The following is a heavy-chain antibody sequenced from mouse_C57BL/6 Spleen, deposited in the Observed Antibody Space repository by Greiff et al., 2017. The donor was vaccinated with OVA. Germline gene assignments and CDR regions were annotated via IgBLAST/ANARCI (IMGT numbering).Heavy chain of an antibody. V-gene: IGHV1-22*01. Sequence: VQLQQSGPELVKPGASVKMSCKASGYTFTDYNMHWVKQSHGKSLEWIGYINPNNGGTSYNQKFKGKATLTANKSSSTAYMELRSLTSEDSAVYSCARDCYDSSYDWYFDVWGTGTTVTVSA. CDR1: GYTFTDYN. CDR3: ARDCYDSSYDWYFDV. CDR2: INPNNGGT. J-gene: IGHJ1*03. D-gene: IGHD1-1*01.